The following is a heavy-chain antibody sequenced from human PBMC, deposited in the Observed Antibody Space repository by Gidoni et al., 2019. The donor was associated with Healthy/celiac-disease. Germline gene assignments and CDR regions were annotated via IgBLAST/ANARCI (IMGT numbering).Heavy chain of an antibody. V-gene: IGHV3-23*01. J-gene: IGHJ4*02. Sequence: EVQLLESGGGLVQPGGSLRLSCAASGFTFSSYAMSWVRQAPGKGLGWVSAISGSGGSTYYADSVKGRFTISRDNSKNTLYLQMNSLRAEDTAVYYCANFGYFDWLGFDYWGQGTLVTVSS. D-gene: IGHD3-9*01. CDR3: ANFGYFDWLGFDY. CDR2: ISGSGGST. CDR1: GFTFSSYA.